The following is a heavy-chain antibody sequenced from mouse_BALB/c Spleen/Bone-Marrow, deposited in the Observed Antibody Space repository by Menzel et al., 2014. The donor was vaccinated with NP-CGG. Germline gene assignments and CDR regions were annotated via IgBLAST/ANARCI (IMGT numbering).Heavy chain of an antibody. Sequence: QVQLQQSGPGLVQPSQCLSITCTVSGFFLTSYGVHWVRQSPGKGLEWLGVIWSDGSTDYNAAFISRLNISKDNSKSQIFFKMNSLQPNDTAIYFCARRDGYLFAYWGQGTLVTVSA. CDR2: IWSDGST. D-gene: IGHD2-3*01. J-gene: IGHJ3*01. CDR3: ARRDGYLFAY. CDR1: GFFLTSYG. V-gene: IGHV2-2*02.